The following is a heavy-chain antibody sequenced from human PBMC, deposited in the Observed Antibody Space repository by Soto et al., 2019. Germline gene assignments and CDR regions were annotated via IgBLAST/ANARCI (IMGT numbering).Heavy chain of an antibody. J-gene: IGHJ4*02. CDR2: LSDRGDTT. CDR3: AKDARRTDGWYYFDY. V-gene: IGHV3-23*01. CDR1: GFTFSYYA. D-gene: IGHD6-19*01. Sequence: GGSLRLSCSASGFTFSYYAMGWVRQAPGKGLGWVSVLSDRGDTTYYADSVKGRFTISRDNSNNALFLQMSSLRDEDTAIYYCAKDARRTDGWYYFDYWGQGALVTVSS.